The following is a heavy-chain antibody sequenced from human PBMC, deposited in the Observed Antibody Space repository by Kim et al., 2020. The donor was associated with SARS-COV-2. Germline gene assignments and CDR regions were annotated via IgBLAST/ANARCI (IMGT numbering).Heavy chain of an antibody. J-gene: IGHJ4*02. Sequence: GGSLRLSCAASGFTFSSYWMSWVRQAPGKGLEWVANIKQDGSEKYYVDSVKGRFTISRDNAKNSLYLQMNSLRAEDTAVYYCARVGPGMITFGGVIAHFDYWGQGTLVTVSS. CDR2: IKQDGSEK. CDR3: ARVGPGMITFGGVIAHFDY. CDR1: GFTFSSYW. D-gene: IGHD3-16*02. V-gene: IGHV3-7*01.